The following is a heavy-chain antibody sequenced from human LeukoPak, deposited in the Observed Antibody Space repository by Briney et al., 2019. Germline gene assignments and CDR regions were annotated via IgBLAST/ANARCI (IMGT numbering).Heavy chain of an antibody. CDR2: ISWNSGSI. D-gene: IGHD3-10*01. CDR3: AKDMQEVTMVRGVIKPRIDY. CDR1: GFTFDDYA. J-gene: IGHJ4*02. Sequence: PRGSLRLSCAASGFTFDDYAMHWVRQAPGKGLEWVSGISWNSGSIGYADSVKGRFTISRDNAKNSLYLQMNSLRAEDTALYYCAKDMQEVTMVRGVIKPRIDYWGQGTLVTVSS. V-gene: IGHV3-9*01.